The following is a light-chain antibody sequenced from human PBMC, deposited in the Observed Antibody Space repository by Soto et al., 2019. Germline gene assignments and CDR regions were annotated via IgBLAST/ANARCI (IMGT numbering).Light chain of an antibody. J-gene: IGKJ2*01. CDR1: QSISSY. Sequence: DIQMTQSPSSLSASVGDRVTITCRASQSISSYLNWYQQKPGKAPKLLIYAASSLQSGDPSRFSGSGSGTDFTLTISSLQPEGFATYDCQQSYSTPRTFGQATKLEIK. CDR2: AAS. CDR3: QQSYSTPRT. V-gene: IGKV1-39*01.